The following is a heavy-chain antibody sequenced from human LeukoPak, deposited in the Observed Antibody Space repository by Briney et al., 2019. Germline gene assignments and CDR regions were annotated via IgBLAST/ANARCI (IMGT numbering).Heavy chain of an antibody. J-gene: IGHJ6*03. CDR3: ARRSAPATTMDV. D-gene: IGHD2-2*01. Sequence: SETLSLTCAVSGYSISSGYYWGWIRQPPGKGLERIGSIYHSGSTYYNPSLKSRVTISVDTSKNQFSLKLSSVTAADTAVYYCARRSAPATTMDVWGKGTTVTVSS. CDR1: GYSISSGYY. V-gene: IGHV4-38-2*01. CDR2: IYHSGST.